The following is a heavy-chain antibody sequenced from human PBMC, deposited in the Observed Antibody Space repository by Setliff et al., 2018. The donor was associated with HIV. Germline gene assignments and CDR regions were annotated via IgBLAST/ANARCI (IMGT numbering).Heavy chain of an antibody. J-gene: IGHJ3*02. V-gene: IGHV1-2*02. Sequence: ASVKVSCKASGYTFTGYYMHWVRQAPGQGLEWMGWINPNSGGTNYAQKFQGRVTMTRDTSISTAYMELSRLRSDDTAVHYCARDRYYDSSGYYWFDAFDIWGQGTMVTVSS. CDR3: ARDRYYDSSGYYWFDAFDI. CDR2: INPNSGGT. CDR1: GYTFTGYY. D-gene: IGHD3-22*01.